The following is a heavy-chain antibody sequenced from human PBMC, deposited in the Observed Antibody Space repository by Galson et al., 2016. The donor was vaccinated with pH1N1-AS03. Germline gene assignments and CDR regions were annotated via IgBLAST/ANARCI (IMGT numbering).Heavy chain of an antibody. V-gene: IGHV3-48*01. CDR3: ARQDSGAYYLDS. CDR2: LSGGNTI. Sequence: SLRLSCAASGFTLSSYTMTWVRQAPGKGLEWVAYLSGGNTIYYADSVRGRFTISRDNAKNSLYLQMNSLRADDTAVYYCARQDSGAYYLDSWGPGTLVTVSS. CDR1: GFTLSSYT. D-gene: IGHD1-26*01. J-gene: IGHJ4*02.